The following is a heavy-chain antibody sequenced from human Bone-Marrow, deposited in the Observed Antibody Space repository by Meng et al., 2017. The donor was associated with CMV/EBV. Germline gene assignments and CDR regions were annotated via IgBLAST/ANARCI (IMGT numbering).Heavy chain of an antibody. D-gene: IGHD3-3*01. CDR1: GFTFSSYS. CDR2: ITGTSSYI. Sequence: GESLKISCAASGFTFSSYSMNWVRQAPGKGLEWVSSITGTSSYIHYADSVEGRFTISRVNAKTSLYLQMNSLRAEDTAVYYCARREGFLEWSRYGLDVWGEGSTVTGSS. CDR3: ARREGFLEWSRYGLDV. J-gene: IGHJ6*04. V-gene: IGHV3-21*01.